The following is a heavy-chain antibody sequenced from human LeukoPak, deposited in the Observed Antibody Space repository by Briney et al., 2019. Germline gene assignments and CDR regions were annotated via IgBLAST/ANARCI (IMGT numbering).Heavy chain of an antibody. J-gene: IGHJ3*02. CDR2: IYYSGST. Sequence: SETLSLTCTVSGGSISSGGYYWSWIRQHPGKGLEWIGYIYYSGSTYYNPSLKSRVTISVDTSKNQFSLKLSSVTAADTAVYYCARDQGFLGEETSAFDIWGQGTMVTVSS. CDR1: GGSISSGGYY. CDR3: ARDQGFLGEETSAFDI. V-gene: IGHV4-31*03. D-gene: IGHD3-16*01.